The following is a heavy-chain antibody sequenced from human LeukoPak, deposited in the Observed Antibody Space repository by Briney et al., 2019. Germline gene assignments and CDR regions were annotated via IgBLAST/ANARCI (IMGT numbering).Heavy chain of an antibody. D-gene: IGHD6-19*01. CDR1: GFTFSSYG. CDR2: ISGSGGTT. CDR3: AKGGEWLVASAYYYYYMDV. J-gene: IGHJ6*03. Sequence: GGTLRLSCAASGFTFSSYGMSWVRQAPGKGLEWVSAISGSGGTTYYVDSVKGRFTISRDNSKNTLYLQMNSLRAEDTAVYYCAKGGEWLVASAYYYYYMDVWGEGTTVTISS. V-gene: IGHV3-23*01.